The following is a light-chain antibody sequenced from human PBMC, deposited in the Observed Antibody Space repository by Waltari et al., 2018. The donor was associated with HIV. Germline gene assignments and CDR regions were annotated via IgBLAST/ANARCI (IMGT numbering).Light chain of an antibody. CDR1: SSDVGGYNH. V-gene: IGLV2-23*02. Sequence: QSALTQPASVSGSPGQSITISCTGTSSDVGGYNHVSWYQHHPGKAPKLMIFEVSKRPSGVSNRFSGSKSGNTASLTISGLQAEDEADYYCSSYAGSSALVFGTGTKLTVL. CDR3: SSYAGSSALV. CDR2: EVS. J-gene: IGLJ1*01.